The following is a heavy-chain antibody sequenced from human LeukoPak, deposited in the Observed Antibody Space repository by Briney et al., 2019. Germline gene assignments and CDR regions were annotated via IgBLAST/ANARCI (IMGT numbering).Heavy chain of an antibody. CDR1: GFTFSNYA. CDR3: AKDRYCSGGSCTSALDY. J-gene: IGHJ4*02. CDR2: ISGSGGST. Sequence: QPGGSLRLSCVASGFTFSNYAMNWVRQAPGNGLEWVSGISGSGGSTDYADSVKGRFTISRDNSKNTLYLQMNSLRAEDTAIYYCAKDRYCSGGSCTSALDYWGQGTLVTVSS. V-gene: IGHV3-23*01. D-gene: IGHD2-15*01.